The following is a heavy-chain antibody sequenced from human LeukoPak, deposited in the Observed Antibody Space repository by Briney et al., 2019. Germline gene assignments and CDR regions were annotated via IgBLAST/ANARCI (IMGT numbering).Heavy chain of an antibody. D-gene: IGHD3-3*01. CDR3: ARVDYDFWSGYLNWFDP. Sequence: SETLSLTCAVYGGSFSGYYWSWIRQPPGKGLEWIGEINHSGSTNYNPSLKSRVTISVDTSKNQFSLKLSSVTAADTAVYYCARVDYDFWSGYLNWFDPWGQGTLVTVSS. V-gene: IGHV4-34*01. J-gene: IGHJ5*02. CDR2: INHSGST. CDR1: GGSFSGYY.